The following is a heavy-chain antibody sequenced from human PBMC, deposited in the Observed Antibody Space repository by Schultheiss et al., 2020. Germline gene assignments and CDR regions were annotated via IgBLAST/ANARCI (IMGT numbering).Heavy chain of an antibody. Sequence: SETLSLTCTVSGGSISSYYWSWIRQPAGKGLEWIGRIYYSGSTYYNPSLKSRVTISVDTSKNQFSLKLSSVTAADTAVYYCARGALGGSLYYFDDWGQGTLVTVSS. J-gene: IGHJ4*02. CDR2: IYYSGST. V-gene: IGHV4-59*05. CDR3: ARGALGGSLYYFDD. CDR1: GGSISSYY. D-gene: IGHD2-15*01.